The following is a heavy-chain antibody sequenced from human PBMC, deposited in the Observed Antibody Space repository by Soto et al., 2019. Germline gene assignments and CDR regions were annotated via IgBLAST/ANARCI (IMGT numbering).Heavy chain of an antibody. J-gene: IGHJ5*02. D-gene: IGHD6-13*01. V-gene: IGHV1-69*13. CDR2: IIPMFGTT. Sequence: SVKVSCKTSGVTFSSHAINWVRQAPGQGLEWMGGIIPMFGTTNYAQKFKGRVTISADESTGTAYMELSSLRSEDAAVYYCARAAIHGSSWYFWFDPWGQGTLVTVSS. CDR3: ARAAIHGSSWYFWFDP. CDR1: GVTFSSHA.